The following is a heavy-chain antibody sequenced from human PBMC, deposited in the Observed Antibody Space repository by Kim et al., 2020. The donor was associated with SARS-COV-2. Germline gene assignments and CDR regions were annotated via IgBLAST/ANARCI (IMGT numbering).Heavy chain of an antibody. J-gene: IGHJ4*01. D-gene: IGHD2-2*01. CDR3: VRQYCSSTSCYRWGEFD. Sequence: GGSLRLSCAASGFTFSRYSFNWVRQAPGKGLEWVSSISSSGTHIYYADSVKGRFSISRDDAKNSVYLQMNSLRAEDTAVYYCVRQYCSSTSCYRWGEFD. CDR1: GFTFSRYS. V-gene: IGHV3-21*01. CDR2: ISSSGTHI.